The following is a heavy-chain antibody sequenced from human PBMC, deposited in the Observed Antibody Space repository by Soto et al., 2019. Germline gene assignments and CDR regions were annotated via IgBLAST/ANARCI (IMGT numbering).Heavy chain of an antibody. CDR1: GGTFNSYT. D-gene: IGHD3-10*01. CDR3: ATSYGSGSTHFDS. V-gene: IGHV1-69*02. Sequence: QVQLVQSGAEVKKPGSSVKVSCTASGGTFNSYTLNWVRQAPGQRLEWVGRVNPIVGMSDSASKFQGRVTMTEDRSTSKAYMDLTGLKSEDTAVYYCATSYGSGSTHFDSWGQGTLVTVSS. J-gene: IGHJ4*02. CDR2: VNPIVGMS.